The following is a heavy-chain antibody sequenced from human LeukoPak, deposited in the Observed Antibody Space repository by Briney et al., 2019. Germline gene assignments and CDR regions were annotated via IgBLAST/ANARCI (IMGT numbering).Heavy chain of an antibody. J-gene: IGHJ4*02. CDR2: ISGSGGST. V-gene: IGHV3-23*01. D-gene: IGHD5-12*01. CDR1: GFTFSSYA. Sequence: GGSLRLSCAASGFTFSSYAMSWVRQAPGKGLEWVSAISGSGGSTYYADSVKGRFTISRDNSKNTLYLQMNSLRAEDTAVYYCAKGIVATTTETLDYWGQGTLVTVSS. CDR3: AKGIVATTTETLDY.